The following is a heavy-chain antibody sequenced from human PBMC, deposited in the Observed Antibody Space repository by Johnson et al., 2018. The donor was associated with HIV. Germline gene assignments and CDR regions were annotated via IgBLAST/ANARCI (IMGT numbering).Heavy chain of an antibody. V-gene: IGHV3-7*03. CDR1: EFTVSGGY. CDR3: ASQVRGLRLGVDAFDI. Sequence: VQLVESGGGLIQPGGSLRLSCAASEFTVSGGYMNWVRQAPGKGLEWVANIKQDGSEKYYVDSVKGRFTISRDNAKNSLYLQMNKLRAEDSAVYFCASQVRGLRLGVDAFDIWGQGTMVTVSS. D-gene: IGHD3-16*01. J-gene: IGHJ3*02. CDR2: IKQDGSEK.